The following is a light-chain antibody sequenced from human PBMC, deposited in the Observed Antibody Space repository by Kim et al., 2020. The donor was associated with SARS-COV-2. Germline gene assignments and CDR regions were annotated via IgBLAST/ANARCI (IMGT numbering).Light chain of an antibody. Sequence: SSELTQDPAVSVALGQTVRITCQGDSLRSYYASWYQQKPGQAPVLVIYGKNNRPSGIQDRFSGSSSGNTASLTITGAQAEDEADYYCNSRDSSGNLVVFG. CDR1: SLRSYY. CDR3: NSRDSSGNLVV. V-gene: IGLV3-19*01. CDR2: GKN. J-gene: IGLJ2*01.